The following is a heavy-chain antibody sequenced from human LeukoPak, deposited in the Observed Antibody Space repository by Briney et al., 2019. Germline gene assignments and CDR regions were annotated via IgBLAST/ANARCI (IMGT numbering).Heavy chain of an antibody. CDR3: ARGDYGGNLDY. CDR2: IIPIFGTA. V-gene: IGHV1-69*05. D-gene: IGHD4-23*01. Sequence: AASVKVSCKASGYTFTSYGISWVRQAPGQGLEWMGGIIPIFGTANYAQKFQGRVTITTDESTSTAYMELSSLRSEDTAVYYCARGDYGGNLDYWGQGTLVTVSS. J-gene: IGHJ4*02. CDR1: GYTFTSYG.